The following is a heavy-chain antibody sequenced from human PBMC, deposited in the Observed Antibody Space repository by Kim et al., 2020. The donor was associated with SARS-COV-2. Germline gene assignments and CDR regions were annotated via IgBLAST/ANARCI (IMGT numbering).Heavy chain of an antibody. V-gene: IGHV4-39*01. CDR3: ARLHNVGFGESYYFDY. Sequence: SLKRRFTIAVDTSKNQFSLKLSSVTAADTAVYYCARLHNVGFGESYYFDYWGQGTLVTVSS. J-gene: IGHJ4*02. D-gene: IGHD3-10*01.